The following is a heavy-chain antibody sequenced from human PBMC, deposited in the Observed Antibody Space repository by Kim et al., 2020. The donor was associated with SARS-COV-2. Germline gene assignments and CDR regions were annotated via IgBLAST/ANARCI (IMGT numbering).Heavy chain of an antibody. CDR2: IYYNGNT. D-gene: IGHD6-13*01. J-gene: IGHJ5*02. CDR3: ARRVAGRPFDP. V-gene: IGHV4-39*01. CDR1: GGSVSTANYY. Sequence: SETLSLTCTVSGGSVSTANYYWGWIRQPPGQGLECIGSIYYNGNTYYNPSLESRVTISVDTSKNQFSLKLSSVTAADTAVYFCARRVAGRPFDPWGQGTLVTVSS.